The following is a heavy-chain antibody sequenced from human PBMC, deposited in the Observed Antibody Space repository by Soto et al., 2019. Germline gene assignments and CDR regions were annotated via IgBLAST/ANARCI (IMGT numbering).Heavy chain of an antibody. CDR1: GFTFSSYA. CDR3: AKGSWASIAARFYFDY. J-gene: IGHJ4*02. D-gene: IGHD6-6*01. CDR2: ISGSGGST. V-gene: IGHV3-23*01. Sequence: GGSLRLSCAASGFTFSSYAMSWVRQAPGKGLEWVSAISGSGGSTYYADSVKGRFTISRDNSKNTLYLQMNSLGAEDTAVYYCAKGSWASIAARFYFDYWGQGTLVTVSS.